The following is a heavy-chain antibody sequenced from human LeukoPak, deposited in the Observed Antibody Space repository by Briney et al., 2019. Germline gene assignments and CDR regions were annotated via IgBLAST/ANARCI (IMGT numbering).Heavy chain of an antibody. CDR3: ASPFRDDFNY. J-gene: IGHJ4*02. Sequence: GGSLRLSCAASGFTVSNSYMSWVRQAPGKGLEWVSVIYSGGNTYYADSVKGRFTISRDNAKNSLYLQMNSLRAEDTAVYYCASPFRDDFNYWGQGTLVTVSS. CDR2: IYSGGNT. CDR1: GFTVSNSY. V-gene: IGHV3-66*01. D-gene: IGHD5-24*01.